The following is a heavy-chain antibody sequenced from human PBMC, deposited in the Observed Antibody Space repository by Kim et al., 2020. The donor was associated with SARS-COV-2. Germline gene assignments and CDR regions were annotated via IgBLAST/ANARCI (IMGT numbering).Heavy chain of an antibody. V-gene: IGHV4-59*01. Sequence: SETLSLTCTVSGGSISNYYWSWIRQSPGKGLEWIGYIHSSGSTNYNPSLTSRVIISVDTSKNQISLKLSSVTAADTAVYYCARDQGLYSSSSGPYYGMDVWGQGTTVTLSS. J-gene: IGHJ6*02. CDR1: GGSISNYY. CDR3: ARDQGLYSSSSGPYYGMDV. D-gene: IGHD6-6*01. CDR2: IHSSGST.